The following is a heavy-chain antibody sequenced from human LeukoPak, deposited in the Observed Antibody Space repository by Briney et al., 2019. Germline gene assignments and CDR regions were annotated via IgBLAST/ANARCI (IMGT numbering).Heavy chain of an antibody. V-gene: IGHV4-39*01. D-gene: IGHD3-10*01. CDR3: ARRRGSGSQSFGY. CDR1: GGSISSSTYY. J-gene: IGHJ4*02. CDR2: IYYTGGT. Sequence: SETLSLTCTVSGGSISSSTYYWAWIRQPPGKGLEWIGTIYYTGGTYYNPSLKSRLTISVDTSKNQFSLKLSSVTAADTAVYYCARRRGSGSQSFGYWGQGTLVTAS.